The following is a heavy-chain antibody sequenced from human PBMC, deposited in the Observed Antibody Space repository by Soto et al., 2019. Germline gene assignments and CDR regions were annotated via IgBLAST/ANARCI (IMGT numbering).Heavy chain of an antibody. Sequence: QVQLQESGPGLVKPSETLSLTCTVSGGTISSWYWSWIRQPPGKGLEWIGYIYYSGSTNCNPSLTSRFTLSVDTSKNQFSLKLSSVTAADTAVYYCARRYGSAIDYWGQGTLVTVSS. CDR1: GGTISSWY. CDR3: ARRYGSAIDY. J-gene: IGHJ4*02. D-gene: IGHD1-26*01. V-gene: IGHV4-59*08. CDR2: IYYSGST.